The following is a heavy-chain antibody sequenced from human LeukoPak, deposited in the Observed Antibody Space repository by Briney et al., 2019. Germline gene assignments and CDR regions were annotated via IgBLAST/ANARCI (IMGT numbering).Heavy chain of an antibody. CDR1: GFTFGDYA. CDR3: TLGYSSGWYPYYFDY. Sequence: GGSLRLSCTASGFTFGDYAMSWFRQAPGKGLEWVGFIRSKAYGGTTEYAASVKGRFTISRDDSKSIAYLQMNSLKTEDTAVYYCTLGYSSGWYPYYFDYWGQGTLVTVSS. D-gene: IGHD6-19*01. V-gene: IGHV3-49*03. CDR2: IRSKAYGGTT. J-gene: IGHJ4*02.